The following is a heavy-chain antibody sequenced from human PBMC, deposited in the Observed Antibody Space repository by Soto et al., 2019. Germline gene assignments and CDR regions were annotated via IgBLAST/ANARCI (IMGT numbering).Heavy chain of an antibody. CDR2: ILPIFGTP. CDR1: GGTFSRHA. Sequence: QVQLVQSGAEVKKPGSSVKVSCKASGGTFSRHAINWVRQAPGQGLEWMGGILPIFGTPNYAQKFQGRVTITADESTSTVYLELSSLRSEDTAVFYCSSSRITVFGVHPVATYSYYGMDVWGQGTTVTVSS. D-gene: IGHD3-3*01. J-gene: IGHJ6*02. CDR3: SSSRITVFGVHPVATYSYYGMDV. V-gene: IGHV1-69*01.